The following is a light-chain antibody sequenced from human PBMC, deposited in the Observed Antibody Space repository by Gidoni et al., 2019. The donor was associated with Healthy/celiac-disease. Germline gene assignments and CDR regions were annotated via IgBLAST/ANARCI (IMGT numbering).Light chain of an antibody. CDR3: QQYYSTPLT. Sequence: DIVMTQSPDTLAVSLGERATINCKSSQSVLYSSNNKNYLAWYQQKPGQPHKLLIYWASSRESGVPDRFSGSGSGTDFTLTISSLQAEDVAVYYCQQYYSTPLTFGQGTKLDIK. J-gene: IGKJ2*01. CDR2: WAS. V-gene: IGKV4-1*01. CDR1: QSVLYSSNNKNY.